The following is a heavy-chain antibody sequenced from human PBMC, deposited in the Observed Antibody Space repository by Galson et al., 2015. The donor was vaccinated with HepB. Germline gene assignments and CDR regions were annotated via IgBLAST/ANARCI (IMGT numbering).Heavy chain of an antibody. Sequence: SVKVSCKASRGTFSSYAISWVRQAPGQGLEWMGGIIPIFGTANYAQKFQGRVTITADESTSTAYMELSSLRSEDTAVYYCARGRLKYSSSSGPYYYGMDVWGQGTTVTVSS. CDR1: RGTFSSYA. D-gene: IGHD6-6*01. J-gene: IGHJ6*02. V-gene: IGHV1-69*13. CDR2: IIPIFGTA. CDR3: ARGRLKYSSSSGPYYYGMDV.